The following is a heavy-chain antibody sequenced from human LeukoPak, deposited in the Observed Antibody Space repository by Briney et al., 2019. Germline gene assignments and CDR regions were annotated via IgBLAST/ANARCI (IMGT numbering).Heavy chain of an antibody. CDR1: GFTFSSYA. J-gene: IGHJ4*02. D-gene: IGHD2-15*01. Sequence: GGSLRLSCAASGFTFSSYAMSWVRQAPGKGPECVSAIDNSGTYTYYVDTVKGRFTISRDNSKSTLCLQMNSLRAEDTAVYYCAKQLGYCSDGSCYFPYWGQGTLVTVSS. CDR2: IDNSGTYT. CDR3: AKQLGYCSDGSCYFPY. V-gene: IGHV3-23*05.